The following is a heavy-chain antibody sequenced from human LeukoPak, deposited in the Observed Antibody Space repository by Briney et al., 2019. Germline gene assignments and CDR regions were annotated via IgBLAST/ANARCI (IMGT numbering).Heavy chain of an antibody. V-gene: IGHV3-23*01. CDR3: AKDLRGRRADFDY. J-gene: IGHJ4*02. Sequence: TGGSLRLSCAASGFTFSSYAMSWVRQAPGKGLEWVSGISGSGGSTYYADSVKGRFTISRDNSKNTLYLQMNSLRAEDTAVYYCAKDLRGRRADFDYWGQGTLVTVSS. CDR1: GFTFSSYA. D-gene: IGHD3-10*01. CDR2: ISGSGGST.